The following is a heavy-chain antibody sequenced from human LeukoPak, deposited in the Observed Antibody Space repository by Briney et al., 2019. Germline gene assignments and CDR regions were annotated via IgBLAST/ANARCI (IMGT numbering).Heavy chain of an antibody. CDR1: GGSISSTNYY. CDR3: ARAPDYYYYMDV. Sequence: SETLSLTCTVSGGSISSTNYYWGWIRQPPGKGLEWIGSISYSGTTYYNPSLKSRATIAVDTSKNQFALKVTSVTAADTAVYYCARAPDYYYYMDVWGKGTTVTVSS. V-gene: IGHV4-39*06. J-gene: IGHJ6*03. CDR2: ISYSGTT.